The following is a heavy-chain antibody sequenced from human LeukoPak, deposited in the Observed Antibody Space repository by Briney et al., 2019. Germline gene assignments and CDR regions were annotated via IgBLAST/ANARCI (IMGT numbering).Heavy chain of an antibody. J-gene: IGHJ4*02. CDR2: IYYSGST. D-gene: IGHD5-18*01. V-gene: IGHV4-39*01. CDR1: GGSISSSSYY. CDR3: AIPGYSYGYCY. Sequence: SVTLSLTCTVAGGSISSSSYYWGWIRQPPGKGLEWIGSIYYSGSTYYIPSLKSRVTISVDTSKNQFSLKLSSVTAADTAVYYCAIPGYSYGYCYWAQGTLVTVSS.